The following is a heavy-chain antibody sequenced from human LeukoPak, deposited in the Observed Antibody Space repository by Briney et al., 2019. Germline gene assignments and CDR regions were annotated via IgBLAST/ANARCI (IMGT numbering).Heavy chain of an antibody. J-gene: IGHJ4*02. CDR3: ARGPRGLGMAGTFDY. D-gene: IGHD6-19*01. V-gene: IGHV4-34*01. CDR2: INHSGST. Sequence: SETLSLTCAVYGESFSGYYWSWIRQPPGKGLEWIGEINHSGSTNYNPSLKSRVTISVDTSKNQFSLKLNSVTAADTAVYYCARGPRGLGMAGTFDYWGQGTPVTVSS. CDR1: GESFSGYY.